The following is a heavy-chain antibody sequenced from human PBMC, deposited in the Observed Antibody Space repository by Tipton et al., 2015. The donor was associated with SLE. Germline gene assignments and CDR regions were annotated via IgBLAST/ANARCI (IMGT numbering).Heavy chain of an antibody. CDR2: IYYSGST. D-gene: IGHD2/OR15-2a*01. V-gene: IGHV4-38-2*02. Sequence: TLSLTCTVSGYSISSGYYWGWIRQFPGMGLEWIGSIYYSGSTYYNPSLKSRVTISVDTSKNQFSLKLSSVTAADTAVYYCARAFPPYYFDYWGLGTLVTVSS. CDR1: GYSISSGYY. J-gene: IGHJ4*02. CDR3: ARAFPPYYFDY.